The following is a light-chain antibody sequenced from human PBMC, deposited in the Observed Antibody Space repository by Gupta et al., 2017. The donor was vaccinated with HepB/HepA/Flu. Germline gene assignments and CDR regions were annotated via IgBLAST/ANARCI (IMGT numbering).Light chain of an antibody. V-gene: IGLV3-19*01. J-gene: IGLJ2*01. CDR2: GKN. CDR1: SLRSYY. Sequence: SSELTQDPAVSVALGQTVRIPCQGDSLRSYYARWYQQKPGQAPVLVIYGKNNRPSGIPDRFSGSSSGNTASLTITGAQAEDEADYYCNSRDISGNHLVFGGGTKLTVL. CDR3: NSRDISGNHLV.